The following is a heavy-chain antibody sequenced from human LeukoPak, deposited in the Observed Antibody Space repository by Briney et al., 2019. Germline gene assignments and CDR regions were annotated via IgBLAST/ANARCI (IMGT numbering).Heavy chain of an antibody. Sequence: ASVKVSCKVSGYTFTDYYMHWVQQAPGKGLEWMGLVDPEDGETINAEKFQGRVTITADTSTDTAYMELSSLRSEDTAVYYCATGDRITMIVVVPFQHWGQGTLVTVSS. CDR3: ATGDRITMIVVVPFQH. D-gene: IGHD3-22*01. V-gene: IGHV1-69-2*01. CDR1: GYTFTDYY. CDR2: VDPEDGET. J-gene: IGHJ1*01.